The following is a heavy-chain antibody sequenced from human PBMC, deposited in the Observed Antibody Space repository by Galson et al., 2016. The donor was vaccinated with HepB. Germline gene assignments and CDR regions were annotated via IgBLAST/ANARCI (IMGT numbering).Heavy chain of an antibody. V-gene: IGHV6-1*01. CDR1: GDSVSSNTAA. Sequence: CAISGDSVSSNTAAWNWIRQSPSRGLEWLGRTYYRSEWNKDYAVSVESRVTINPDTSKNQFSLQLNSVTPEDTAVYYCARAVSQGSNDWYTGRIFDYWGQGALVTVSS. D-gene: IGHD6-19*01. J-gene: IGHJ4*02. CDR2: TYYRSEWNK. CDR3: ARAVSQGSNDWYTGRIFDY.